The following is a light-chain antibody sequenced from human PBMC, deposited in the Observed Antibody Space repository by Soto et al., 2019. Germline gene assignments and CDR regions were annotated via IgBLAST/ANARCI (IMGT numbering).Light chain of an antibody. CDR2: SNY. CDR1: SSNIESNT. J-gene: IGLJ1*01. V-gene: IGLV1-44*01. CDR3: AAWDDILNGYV. Sequence: QSVLTQTPSASGTPGQRVTISCSGSSSNIESNTVTWYQQLPGTAPKLVIYSNYDRPSGVPDRFSGSTSGTSASLVIRGLQSEDEADYYCAAWDDILNGYVFGGGTKVTVL.